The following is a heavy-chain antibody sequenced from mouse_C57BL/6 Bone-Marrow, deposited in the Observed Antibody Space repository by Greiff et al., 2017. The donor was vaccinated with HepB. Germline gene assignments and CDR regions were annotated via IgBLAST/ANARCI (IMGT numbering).Heavy chain of an antibody. J-gene: IGHJ3*01. CDR1: GFTFSDYY. CDR3: ARRYYSNYGES. V-gene: IGHV5-12*01. D-gene: IGHD2-5*01. Sequence: DVKLVESGGGLVQPGGSLKLSCAASGFTFSDYYMYWVRQTPEKRLEWVAYISNGGGSTYYPDTVKGRFTISRDNAKNTLYLQMSRLKSEVTAMYYCARRYYSNYGESWGQGTLVTVSA. CDR2: ISNGGGST.